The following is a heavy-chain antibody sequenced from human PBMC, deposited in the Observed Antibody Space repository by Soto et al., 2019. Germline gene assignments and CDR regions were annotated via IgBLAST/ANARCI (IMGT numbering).Heavy chain of an antibody. D-gene: IGHD6-13*01. V-gene: IGHV4-4*07. CDR1: GGSISNYY. J-gene: IGHJ5*01. CDR2: IYSSGST. CDR3: XXQTTYSSSWYDY. Sequence: QVLLQESGPGLVKPSETLSLTCTVSGGSISNYYWSWIRQPAGKGLEYIGRIYSSGSTNHNPSLKXXXXXXXDTSKNQFSLXXXXXXXXXXXXXXXXXQTTYSSSWYDYXXXGTXXXVSS.